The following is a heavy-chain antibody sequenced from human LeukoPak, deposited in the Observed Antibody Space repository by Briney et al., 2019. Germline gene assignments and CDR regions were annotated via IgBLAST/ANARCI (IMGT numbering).Heavy chain of an antibody. CDR3: ARDYYYDSSGYIPAGDAIAF. V-gene: IGHV3-21*01. J-gene: IGHJ3*01. D-gene: IGHD3-22*01. CDR2: ISSSSSYI. Sequence: PGRSLRLSCAASGFTFSSYSMNWVRQAPGKGLEWVSSISSSSSYIYYADSVKGRFTISRDNAKNSLYLQMNSLRAEDTAVYYCARDYYYDSSGYIPAGDAIAFWGQGTMVTVSS. CDR1: GFTFSSYS.